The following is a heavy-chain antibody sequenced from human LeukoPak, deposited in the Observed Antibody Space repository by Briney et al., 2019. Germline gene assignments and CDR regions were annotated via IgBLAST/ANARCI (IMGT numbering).Heavy chain of an antibody. CDR3: ARLHSSTLDY. CDR2: IRSSYT. Sequence: KPGGSLRLSCAASGFTFSDYYMSWIRQPPGKGLEWVSYIRSSYTNYADSVKGRFTISRDIAKNSLYLQMNSLRAEDTAVYYCARLHSSTLDYWGQGTLVTVSS. V-gene: IGHV3-11*03. CDR1: GFTFSDYY. D-gene: IGHD6-13*01. J-gene: IGHJ4*02.